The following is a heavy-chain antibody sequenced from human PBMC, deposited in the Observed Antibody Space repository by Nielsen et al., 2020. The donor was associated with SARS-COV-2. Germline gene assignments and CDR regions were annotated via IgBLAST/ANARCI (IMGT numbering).Heavy chain of an antibody. J-gene: IGHJ4*02. D-gene: IGHD6-13*01. CDR2: ISSSSSYI. CDR3: TKGAQLGDY. CDR1: GFTFSSYS. V-gene: IGHV3-21*01. Sequence: GESLKISCAASGFTFSSYSMNWVRQAPGKGLEWVSSISSSSSYIYYADSVKGRFTISRDNAKNSLYLQMNSLRVEDTAIYYCTKGAQLGDYWGQGTLVTVSS.